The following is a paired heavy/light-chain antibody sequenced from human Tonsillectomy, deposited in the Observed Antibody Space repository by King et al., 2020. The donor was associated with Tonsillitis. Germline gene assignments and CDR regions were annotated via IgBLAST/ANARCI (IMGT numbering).Heavy chain of an antibody. CDR3: AKEARYSGYAMLIAYGMDV. V-gene: IGHV3-30*18. CDR1: GFTFSSYG. CDR2: ISYEGSNK. D-gene: IGHD5-12*01. Sequence: QVQLVESGGGVVQPGGSLRLSCAASGFTFSSYGMYWVRQAPGKGLEWVAVISYEGSNKYYGDSVKGRFTISRDTSKNTLYLQMNSLRVEDTAVYYCAKEARYSGYAMLIAYGMDVWGQGTTVTVS. J-gene: IGHJ6*02.
Light chain of an antibody. V-gene: IGLV2-14*01. CDR2: DVT. J-gene: IGLJ2*01. CDR1: SSDVGGYNY. CDR3: SSYTNRITVI. Sequence: QSALTQPASVSGSPGQSITISCSGTSSDVGGYNYVSWYQQHPGKAPKLLIYDVTNRPSGVSNRFSGSKSGNTASLTISGLQAEDEADYYCSSYTNRITVIFGGGTKVTVL.